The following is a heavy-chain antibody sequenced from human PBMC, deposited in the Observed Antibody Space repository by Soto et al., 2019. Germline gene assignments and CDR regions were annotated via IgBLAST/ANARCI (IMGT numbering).Heavy chain of an antibody. CDR1: GCSISSSSYY. J-gene: IGHJ6*02. Sequence: SETLSLTCPVSGCSISSSSYYWGWIRQPPGKGLEWIGSIYYSGSTYYNPSLKSRVTISVDTSKNQFSLKLSSVTAADTAVYYCARASNYDFWSGYKSSWGYYYYGMDVWGQGTTVTVSS. V-gene: IGHV4-39*01. CDR2: IYYSGST. D-gene: IGHD3-3*01. CDR3: ARASNYDFWSGYKSSWGYYYYGMDV.